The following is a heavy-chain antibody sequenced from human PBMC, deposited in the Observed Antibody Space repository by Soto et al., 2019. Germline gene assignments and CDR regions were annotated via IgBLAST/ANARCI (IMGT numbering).Heavy chain of an antibody. J-gene: IGHJ4*02. CDR2: ISYDGSKK. CDR1: GLTLSNYA. CDR3: VRTPGYTMDY. D-gene: IGHD5-18*01. V-gene: IGHV3-30-3*01. Sequence: QVQLVESEGGVVQPGRSLRLSCAASGLTLSNYAMHWVRQAPGKGLEWVATISYDGSKKNYADSVKGRFTISRDNSKNALYLQMNSLRAEDTAVYYCVRTPGYTMDYWGQGTLVTVSS.